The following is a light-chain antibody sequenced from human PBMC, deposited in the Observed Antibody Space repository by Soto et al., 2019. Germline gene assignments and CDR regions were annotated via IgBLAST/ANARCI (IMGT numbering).Light chain of an antibody. CDR1: SSNIGSNT. V-gene: IGLV1-44*01. J-gene: IGLJ1*01. Sequence: QSALTQPPSASGTPGQRVTISCSGSSSNIGSNTVNWYQQLPGTAPKLLIYSNNQRLSGVPDRFSGSKSGTSASLAISGLQSEYEADYYCAAWDDSLNGYVFGTGTKVTVL. CDR2: SNN. CDR3: AAWDDSLNGYV.